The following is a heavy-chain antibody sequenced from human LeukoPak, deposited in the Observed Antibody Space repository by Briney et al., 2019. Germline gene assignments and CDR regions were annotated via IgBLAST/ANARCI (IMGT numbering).Heavy chain of an antibody. Sequence: PGGSLRLSCAASGFTFSSYGMHWVRQAPGKGLEWVAVIWYDGSNKYYADSVKGRFTISRDNSKNTLYLQMHSLRAEDTAVYYCARRYCSGGSCYSSDWFDPWGQGTLVTVSS. CDR2: IWYDGSNK. J-gene: IGHJ5*02. CDR1: GFTFSSYG. CDR3: ARRYCSGGSCYSSDWFDP. V-gene: IGHV3-33*01. D-gene: IGHD2-15*01.